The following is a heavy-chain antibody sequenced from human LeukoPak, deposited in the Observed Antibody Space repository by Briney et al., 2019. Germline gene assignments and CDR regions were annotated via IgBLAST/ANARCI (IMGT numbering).Heavy chain of an antibody. CDR2: ISGSGGGT. CDR3: AREMATTVDAFDI. V-gene: IGHV3-23*01. CDR1: GFTFSSYA. J-gene: IGHJ3*02. D-gene: IGHD5-24*01. Sequence: PGGSLRLSCAASGFTFSSYAMSWVRQAPGKGLEWVSAISGSGGGTYYADFVKGRFTISRDNSKNTLYLQMNSLRAEDTAVYYCAREMATTVDAFDIWGQGTMVTVSS.